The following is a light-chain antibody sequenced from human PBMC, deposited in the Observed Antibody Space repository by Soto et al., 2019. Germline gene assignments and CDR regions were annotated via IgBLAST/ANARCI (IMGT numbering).Light chain of an antibody. J-gene: IGLJ1*01. CDR3: CSYTTSNTRQIV. V-gene: IGLV2-14*01. Sequence: LTQPASVSGSPGQSITIPCTGTSSDVGGYNYVSWYQQHPGKAPKFMIYDVSNRPSGVSNRFSGSKSGNTASLTISGLQAEDEADYYCCSYTTSNTRQIVFGTGTKVTVL. CDR1: SSDVGGYNY. CDR2: DVS.